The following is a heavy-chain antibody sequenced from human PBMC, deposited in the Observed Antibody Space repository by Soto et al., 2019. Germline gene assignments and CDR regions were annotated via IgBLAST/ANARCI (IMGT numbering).Heavy chain of an antibody. J-gene: IGHJ3*01. CDR2: ITSGGGGA. Sequence: GGAQALSRFAPEFTVASDHMIWGRRAPGKGLECVSLITSGGGGANYADYVKGRFTISRDNSKNTLYLQMNSLRAEETAIYPCVKEGRDWNSRGSFDLWGRGSIVNVS. D-gene: IGHD1-1*01. V-gene: IGHV3-23*01. CDR1: EFTVASDH. CDR3: VKEGRDWNSRGSFDL.